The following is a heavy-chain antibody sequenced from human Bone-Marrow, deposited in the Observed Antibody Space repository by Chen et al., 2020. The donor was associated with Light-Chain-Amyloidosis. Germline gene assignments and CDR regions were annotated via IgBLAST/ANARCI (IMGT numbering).Heavy chain of an antibody. Sequence: ELQQEQSGPAVKKSGESMKNSCKGYGYTSPNHWIDWVRHMHGKGLEWMGVIYPDDSYPRYSPSFEGQLTISADKSITTAYLQWRSLKASDTAMYYCARRRDGYNFDYWGQGTLVTVSS. D-gene: IGHD5-12*01. CDR1: GYTSPNHW. V-gene: IGHV5-51*01. CDR2: IYPDDSYP. CDR3: ARRRDGYNFDY. J-gene: IGHJ4*02.